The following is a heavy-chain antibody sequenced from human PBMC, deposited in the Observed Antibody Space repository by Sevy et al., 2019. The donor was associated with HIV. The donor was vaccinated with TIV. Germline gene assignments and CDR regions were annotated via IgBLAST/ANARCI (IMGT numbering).Heavy chain of an antibody. V-gene: IGHV3-48*03. CDR2: ITSSGSTI. D-gene: IGHD3-22*01. J-gene: IGHJ4*02. Sequence: GGSLRLSCAASGFTFSNFEMNWVRQAPGKGLEWVPYITSSGSTIYYADSVQGRFTISRDNAKNSLFLQMNSLRVEDTAVYYCARATYYYDSSGPYYFDYWGQGTLVTVSS. CDR3: ARATYYYDSSGPYYFDY. CDR1: GFTFSNFE.